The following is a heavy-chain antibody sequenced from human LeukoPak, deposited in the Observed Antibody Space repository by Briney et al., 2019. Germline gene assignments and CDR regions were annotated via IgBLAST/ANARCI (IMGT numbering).Heavy chain of an antibody. V-gene: IGHV4-59*01. J-gene: IGHJ4*02. CDR2: IYYSGST. D-gene: IGHD1-26*01. CDR1: GGSMSTYL. Sequence: PSETLSLTCTVSGGSMSTYLWSWIGQPPGKGLEWIGYIYYSGSTNYNPSLKSRVTISVDTSKNQFSLKLSSATAADPAVYYCARVSSYSGSYYDFVYLGQGTLVTVSS. CDR3: ARVSSYSGSYYDFVY.